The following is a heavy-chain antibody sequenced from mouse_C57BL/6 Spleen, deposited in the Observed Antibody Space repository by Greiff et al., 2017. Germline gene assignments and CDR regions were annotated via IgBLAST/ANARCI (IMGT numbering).Heavy chain of an antibody. Sequence: EVQLVESGGGLVKPGGSLKLSCAASGFTFSDYGMHWVRQAPEKGLEWVAYISSGSSTIYYADTVKGRFTISRDNAKNTLFLQMTSLRSEDTAMYYGARPNYYGSSPFAHWGQGTLVTVSA. D-gene: IGHD1-1*01. CDR2: ISSGSSTI. J-gene: IGHJ3*01. CDR3: ARPNYYGSSPFAH. CDR1: GFTFSDYG. V-gene: IGHV5-17*01.